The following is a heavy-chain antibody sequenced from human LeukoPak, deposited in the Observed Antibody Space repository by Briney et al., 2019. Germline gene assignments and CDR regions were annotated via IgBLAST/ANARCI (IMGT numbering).Heavy chain of an antibody. CDR2: IYPADSDI. V-gene: IGHV5-51*01. D-gene: IGHD2-15*01. CDR1: GYSFTSYW. CDR3: ARQEYCSGGSCYTWFDP. J-gene: IGHJ5*02. Sequence: GESLKISCKGSGYSFTSYWIGWVRQMPGKDLEWMGIIYPADSDIRYSPSFQGQVTISADKSISTAYLQWSSLKASDTAMYYCARQEYCSGGSCYTWFDPWGQGTLVTVSS.